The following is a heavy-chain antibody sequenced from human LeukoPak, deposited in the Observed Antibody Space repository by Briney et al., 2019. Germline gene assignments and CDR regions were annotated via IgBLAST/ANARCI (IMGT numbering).Heavy chain of an antibody. J-gene: IGHJ4*02. V-gene: IGHV1-2*02. CDR2: INPNSGGT. D-gene: IGHD3-10*01. CDR1: GCTFTDYY. CDR3: ARGGGGYVSGSYFNIGY. Sequence: ASVKVSCKASGCTFTDYYVQWVRQAPGQGLEWMGWINPNSGGTNYAQKFQGRVTMTRDTSASTAYMELNGLDSDDTAMYYCARGGGGYVSGSYFNIGYWGQGTLVAVSS.